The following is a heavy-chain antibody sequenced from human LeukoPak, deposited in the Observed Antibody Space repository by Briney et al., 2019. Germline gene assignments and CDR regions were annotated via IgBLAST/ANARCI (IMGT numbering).Heavy chain of an antibody. J-gene: IGHJ6*03. CDR2: ISRSGAYI. D-gene: IGHD1-1*01. V-gene: IGHV3-21*01. CDR3: ARVVTVAWSERRPGYYYLDV. CDR1: GFTFSNYT. Sequence: PGGSLRLSCAASGFTFSNYTMTWVRQAPGKGLEWVSSISRSGAYIYYADSVKGRFTISRDNAKKSVYLQMNSLRGEDSAVYYCARVVTVAWSERRPGYYYLDVWGKGTTVTISS.